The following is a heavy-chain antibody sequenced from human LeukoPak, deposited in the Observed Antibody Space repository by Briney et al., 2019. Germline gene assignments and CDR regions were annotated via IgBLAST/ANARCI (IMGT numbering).Heavy chain of an antibody. CDR2: MNPNSGNT. CDR1: GYTFTSYD. Sequence: GASVKVSCKASGYTFTSYDINWVRQATGQGLEWMGWMNPNSGNTGYAQKFQGRVTITRNTSISTAYMELSSLRSEDTAVYYCARARRVVVPAARGASYYFDYWGQGTLVTVSS. V-gene: IGHV1-8*01. CDR3: ARARRVVVPAARGASYYFDY. D-gene: IGHD2-2*01. J-gene: IGHJ4*02.